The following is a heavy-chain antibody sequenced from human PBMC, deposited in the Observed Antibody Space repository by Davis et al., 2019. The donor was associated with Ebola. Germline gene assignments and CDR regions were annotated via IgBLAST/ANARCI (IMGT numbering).Heavy chain of an antibody. V-gene: IGHV3-48*01. D-gene: IGHD1-1*01. J-gene: IGHJ4*02. CDR2: ISSGSGSTM. Sequence: PGGSLRLSCAASGVSFSGYAMNWVRQAPGRGLEWVSYISSGSGSTMYYADSVRGRFTISRDNAKNSLYLQMNSLRADDTATYYCARGRRGNYPVYSFLYWGQGTLVTVSS. CDR1: GVSFSGYA. CDR3: ARGRRGNYPVYSFLY.